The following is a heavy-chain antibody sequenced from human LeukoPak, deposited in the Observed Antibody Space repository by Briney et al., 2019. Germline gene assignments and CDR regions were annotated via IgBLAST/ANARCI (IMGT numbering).Heavy chain of an antibody. Sequence: QPGGSLRLSCAASGFTFSSYEIDWVRQAPGKGLEWISYISSSGSTTYYADSVKGRFTISRDNAKNSLYLQMNSLRAEDTAVYYCAREVVGTTSEFDYWGQGTLVTVPS. D-gene: IGHD1-26*01. CDR2: ISSSGSTT. CDR1: GFTFSSYE. CDR3: AREVVGTTSEFDY. J-gene: IGHJ4*02. V-gene: IGHV3-48*03.